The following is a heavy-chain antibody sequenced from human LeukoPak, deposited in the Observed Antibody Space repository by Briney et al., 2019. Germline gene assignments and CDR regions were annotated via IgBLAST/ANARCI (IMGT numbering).Heavy chain of an antibody. CDR2: IIRNGSTI. Sequence: KPGGSLRLSCAASGFTFSDYYMSWIRQAPGKGLELVSYIIRNGSTIYYADSLKGRFTISRDNAKNSLYLQMNSLRAEDTAVYYCASTSSPYYDFWSGYLDLDYWGQGTLVTVSS. CDR1: GFTFSDYY. CDR3: ASTSSPYYDFWSGYLDLDY. D-gene: IGHD3-3*01. J-gene: IGHJ4*02. V-gene: IGHV3-11*01.